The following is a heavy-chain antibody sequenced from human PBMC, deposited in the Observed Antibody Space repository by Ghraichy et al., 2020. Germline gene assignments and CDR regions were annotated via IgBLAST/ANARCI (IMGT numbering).Heavy chain of an antibody. CDR3: AKLHLIDDSSGPTFDY. J-gene: IGHJ4*02. Sequence: GGSLRLSCAASGFTFSSYGMHWVRQAPGKGLEWVAVISYDGSNKYYADSVKGRFTISRDNSKNTLYLQMNSLRAEDTAVYYCAKLHLIDDSSGPTFDYWGQGTLVTVSS. CDR2: ISYDGSNK. CDR1: GFTFSSYG. V-gene: IGHV3-30*18. D-gene: IGHD3-22*01.